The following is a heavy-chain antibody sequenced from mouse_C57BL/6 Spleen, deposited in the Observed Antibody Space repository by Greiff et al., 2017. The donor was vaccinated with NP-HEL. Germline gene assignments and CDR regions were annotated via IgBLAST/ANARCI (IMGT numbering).Heavy chain of an antibody. Sequence: VQLQQSGPELVKPGASVKISCKASGYAFSSSWMNWVKQRPGKGLEWIGRIYPGDGDTNYNGKFKGKATLTADKSSSTAYMQLSSMTSEDAAVYFCARNDDYDYGGQGTTRTVSS. CDR1: GYAFSSSW. V-gene: IGHV1-82*01. D-gene: IGHD2-3*01. J-gene: IGHJ2*01. CDR3: ARNDDYDY. CDR2: IYPGDGDT.